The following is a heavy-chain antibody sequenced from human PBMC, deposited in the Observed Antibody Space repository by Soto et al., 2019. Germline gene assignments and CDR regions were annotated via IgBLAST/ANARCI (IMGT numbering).Heavy chain of an antibody. V-gene: IGHV4-39*01. J-gene: IGHJ4*02. CDR2: IYYSGST. CDR1: GGSISSSSYY. D-gene: IGHD6-19*01. CDR3: ARHSRIAVAGIFDY. Sequence: QLQLQESGPGLVKPSETLSLTCTVSGGSISSSSYYWGWIRQPPGKGLEWIGSIYYSGSTYYNPSLKSRVTISVDTSKNQSSLKLSSVTGADTAVYYCARHSRIAVAGIFDYWGQGTLVTVSS.